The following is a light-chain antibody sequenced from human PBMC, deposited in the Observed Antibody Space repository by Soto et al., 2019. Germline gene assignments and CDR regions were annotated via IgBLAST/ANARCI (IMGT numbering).Light chain of an antibody. Sequence: EIVWTACPCTLSSSPGERAPLSCRASQSVSSSYLAWYQQKPGQAPRFLIYSASSRATGIPDRFSGSGSGTDFTLTISRLEPEDFAVYYCQQYGRSPATFGQGTKVDIK. CDR1: QSVSSSY. CDR3: QQYGRSPAT. J-gene: IGKJ1*01. CDR2: SAS. V-gene: IGKV3-20*01.